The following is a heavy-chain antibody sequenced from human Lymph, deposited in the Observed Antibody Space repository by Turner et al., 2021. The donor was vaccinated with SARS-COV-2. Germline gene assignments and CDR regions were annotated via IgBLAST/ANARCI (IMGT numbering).Heavy chain of an antibody. V-gene: IGHV1-3*01. J-gene: IGHJ4*02. CDR3: ARGKSPLLRFLEWLLSLDY. CDR2: INAANGNT. CDR1: GYTFTTYG. D-gene: IGHD3-3*01. Sequence: QVQLVQSGAEVKKPGASVKVSCKASGYTFTTYGIHWVRHAPGQRLEWMGWINAANGNTKHSKKCQGRVTMTRDTSASTAYMELSSLRSEDTAVYYCARGKSPLLRFLEWLLSLDYWGQGTLVTVSS.